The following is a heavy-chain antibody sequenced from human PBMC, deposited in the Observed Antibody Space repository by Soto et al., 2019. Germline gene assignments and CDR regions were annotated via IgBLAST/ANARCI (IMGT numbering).Heavy chain of an antibody. CDR2: IYYSGST. CDR3: ARRYGSAIDY. CDR1: GGSIRSYY. Sequence: SETLSLTCTVSGGSIRSYYWSWIRQPPGKGLEWIGYIYYSGSTNCNPSLKSRVTISVDTSKNQFSLKLSSVTAADTAVYYCARRYGSAIDYWGQGTLVTAPQ. D-gene: IGHD1-26*01. J-gene: IGHJ4*02. V-gene: IGHV4-59*08.